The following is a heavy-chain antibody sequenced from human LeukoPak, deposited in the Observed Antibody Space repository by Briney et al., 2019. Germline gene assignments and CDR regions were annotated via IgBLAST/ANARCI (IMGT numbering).Heavy chain of an antibody. D-gene: IGHD6-13*01. CDR1: GYTFTSYG. J-gene: IGHJ5*02. Sequence: GASVKVSCKASGYTFTSYGISWVRQAPGQGLEWMGWINPNSGGTNYAQKFQGRVTMTRDTSISTAYMELSRLRSDDTAVYYCARDAGAAAGYNWFDPWGQGTLVTVSS. V-gene: IGHV1-2*02. CDR2: INPNSGGT. CDR3: ARDAGAAAGYNWFDP.